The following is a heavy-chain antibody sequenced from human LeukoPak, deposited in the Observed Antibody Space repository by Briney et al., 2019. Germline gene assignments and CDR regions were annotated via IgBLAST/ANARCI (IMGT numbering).Heavy chain of an antibody. CDR3: ARGDYTADS. V-gene: IGHV3-23*01. J-gene: IGHJ5*01. D-gene: IGHD4-11*01. CDR2: ITYSGGNT. CDR1: GFTFSSYA. Sequence: GGSLRLSCAASGFTFSSYAMSWVRQAPGKGLEWVSTITYSGGNTYYADSVRGRFTISRDNSKNTLYLQMNSLRVEDTAVYYCARGDYTADSWGQGTLVTVSS.